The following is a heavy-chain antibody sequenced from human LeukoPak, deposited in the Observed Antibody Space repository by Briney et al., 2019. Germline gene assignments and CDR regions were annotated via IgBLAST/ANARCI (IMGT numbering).Heavy chain of an antibody. CDR2: IYPGDSDT. V-gene: IGHV5-51*01. CDR1: GYGFTSYW. CDR3: ARLYGSGWYSEAFDY. J-gene: IGHJ4*02. D-gene: IGHD6-19*01. Sequence: GESLKISCKGSGYGFTSYWIGWVRQMPGKGLEWMGIIYPGDSDTRYSPSFQGQVTISADKSISTAYLQWSSLKASDTAMYYCARLYGSGWYSEAFDYWGQGTLVTVSS.